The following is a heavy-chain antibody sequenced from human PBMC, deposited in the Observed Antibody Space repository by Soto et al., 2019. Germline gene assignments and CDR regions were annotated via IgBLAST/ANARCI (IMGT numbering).Heavy chain of an antibody. CDR3: AKYPGGGNFPCYFDC. Sequence: GGSLRLSCAASGFTFSSYAMSWVRQAPGKGLQWVSTISGSGGSTYYADSVKGRFTISRDNSKNTLYLQMNSLRAEDTAVYYCAKYPGGGNFPCYFDCRGQGTLVTVSS. V-gene: IGHV3-23*01. CDR1: GFTFSSYA. D-gene: IGHD2-21*02. J-gene: IGHJ4*02. CDR2: ISGSGGST.